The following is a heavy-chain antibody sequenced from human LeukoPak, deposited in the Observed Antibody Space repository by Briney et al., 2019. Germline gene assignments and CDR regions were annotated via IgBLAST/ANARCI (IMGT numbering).Heavy chain of an antibody. V-gene: IGHV4-61*01. J-gene: IGHJ4*02. Sequence: SETLSLTCTVSGYSISSGYYWGWIRQPPGKGLEWIGYIYYSGSTNYNPSLKSRVTISVDTSKNQFSLKLSSVTAADTAVYYCARMRGNYYDSSGYSPFDYWGQGTLVTVSS. CDR1: GYSISSGYY. D-gene: IGHD3-22*01. CDR2: IYYSGST. CDR3: ARMRGNYYDSSGYSPFDY.